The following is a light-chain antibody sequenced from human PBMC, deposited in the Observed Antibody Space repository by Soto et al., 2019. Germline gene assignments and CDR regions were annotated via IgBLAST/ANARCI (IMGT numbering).Light chain of an antibody. J-gene: IGLJ2*01. Sequence: QSALTQLPSASGSPGQSVTISCTGASSDVGKYNFVSWYQQHPGKAPKLMIYDVTERPSGVPDRFSGSKSGNTASLTVSGLQAEDEADYYCTSYAGSSIPVVFGGGTKLTVL. CDR1: SSDVGKYNF. CDR2: DVT. CDR3: TSYAGSSIPVV. V-gene: IGLV2-8*01.